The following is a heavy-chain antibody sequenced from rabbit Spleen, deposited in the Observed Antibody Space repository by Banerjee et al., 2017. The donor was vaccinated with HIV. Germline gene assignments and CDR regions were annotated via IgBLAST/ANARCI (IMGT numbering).Heavy chain of an antibody. CDR3: ARDTSTSFSTYGMDL. V-gene: IGHV1S40*01. CDR1: GFSFGFNDY. J-gene: IGHJ6*01. D-gene: IGHD1-1*01. CDR2: IYAGSSGNT. Sequence: QSLEESGGDLVKPGASVTLTCTASGFSFGFNDYMCWVRQAPGKGLEWIACIYAGSSGNTYSAIWAKGRFTISKTSSTTVTLQMTSLTAADTATYFCARDTSTSFSTYGMDLWGPGTLVTVS.